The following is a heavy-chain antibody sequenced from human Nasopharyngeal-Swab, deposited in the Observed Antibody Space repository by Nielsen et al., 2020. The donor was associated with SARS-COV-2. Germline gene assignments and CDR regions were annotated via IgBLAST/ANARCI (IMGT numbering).Heavy chain of an antibody. CDR3: ARAPPSGWLTPDY. CDR1: GASISSGGYY. D-gene: IGHD4/OR15-4a*01. CDR2: IYYSGST. Sequence: SETLSLTCTVSGASISSGGYYWSWILQHPGKGLEWIGYIYYSGSTYYNPSLKSRVTISVDTSKNQFSLKLSSVTAADTAVYYCARAPPSGWLTPDYWGQGTLVTVSS. V-gene: IGHV4-31*03. J-gene: IGHJ4*02.